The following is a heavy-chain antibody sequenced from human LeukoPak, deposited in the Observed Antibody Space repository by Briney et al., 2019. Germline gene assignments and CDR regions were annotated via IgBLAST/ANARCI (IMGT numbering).Heavy chain of an antibody. Sequence: SVKVSCTTSGGTFSTSAISWVRRAPGQGLEWMGGIIPIFGTGNYAQKFQGRVTITADEFTSTAYMELSSLTSEDTAVYYCARGLGDSSGYYFSDNWGQGTLVTVSS. CDR2: IIPIFGTG. V-gene: IGHV1-69*01. CDR1: GGTFSTSA. CDR3: ARGLGDSSGYYFSDN. D-gene: IGHD3-22*01. J-gene: IGHJ4*02.